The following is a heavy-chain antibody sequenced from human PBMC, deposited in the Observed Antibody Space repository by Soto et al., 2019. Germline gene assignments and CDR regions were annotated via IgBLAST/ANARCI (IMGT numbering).Heavy chain of an antibody. CDR1: GFTFSSYG. V-gene: IGHV3-30*18. CDR3: AKDRITPFDP. J-gene: IGHJ5*02. D-gene: IGHD3-10*01. Sequence: RRLSCAASGFTFSSYGMHWVRQAPGKGLEWVAVISYDGSNKYYADSVKGRFTISRDNSKNTLYLQMNSLRAEDTAVYYCAKDRITPFDPWGQGTLVTVSS. CDR2: ISYDGSNK.